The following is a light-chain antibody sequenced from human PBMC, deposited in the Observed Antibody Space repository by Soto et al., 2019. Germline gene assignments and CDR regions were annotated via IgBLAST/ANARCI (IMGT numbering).Light chain of an antibody. CDR1: RSDIGAGYD. Sequence: QSVLTQPPSVSGAPGQRVTISCTGSRSDIGAGYDVHWYQQLPGTAPKLLIYGNINRPSGVPDRFSGSKSGTSASLTISGLQAEDEADYYCSSYTSSSTLDVVFGGGTQL. J-gene: IGLJ2*01. CDR3: SSYTSSSTLDVV. CDR2: GNI. V-gene: IGLV1-40*01.